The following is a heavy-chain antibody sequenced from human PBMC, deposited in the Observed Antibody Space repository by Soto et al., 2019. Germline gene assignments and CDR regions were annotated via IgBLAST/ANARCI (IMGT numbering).Heavy chain of an antibody. CDR1: GGTFSSYA. V-gene: IGHV1-69*01. J-gene: IGHJ6*02. CDR2: IIPIFGTA. D-gene: IGHD6-6*01. CDR3: ARRTAARPEYYYYYGMDV. Sequence: QVQLVQSGAEVKKPGSSVKVSCKASGGTFSSYAISWVRQAPGQGLEWMGGIIPIFGTANYAQKFQGRVTITADESTSTAYMELSSRRSEDTAVYYCARRTAARPEYYYYYGMDVWGQGTTVTVSS.